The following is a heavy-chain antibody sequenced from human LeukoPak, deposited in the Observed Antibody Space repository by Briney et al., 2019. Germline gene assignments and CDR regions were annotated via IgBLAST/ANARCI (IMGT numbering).Heavy chain of an antibody. CDR3: ARDSGLFSY. CDR1: GFTFSGSA. J-gene: IGHJ4*02. V-gene: IGHV3-21*01. Sequence: GGSLRLSCAASGFTFSGSAMHWVRQASGKGLEWVSSISSSSSYIYYADSVKGRFTISRDNAKNSLYLQMNSLRAEDTAVYYCARDSGLFSYWGQGTLVTVSS. D-gene: IGHD2-15*01. CDR2: ISSSSSYI.